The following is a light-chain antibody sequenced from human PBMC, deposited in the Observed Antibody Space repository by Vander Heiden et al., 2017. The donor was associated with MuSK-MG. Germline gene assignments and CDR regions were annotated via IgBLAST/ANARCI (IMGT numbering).Light chain of an antibody. CDR2: DDS. Sequence: SYVLTQPASVSVAPGKTPRITCGGNNNGIKRWHWYQQKLGQAHGLVIVDDSDRPSGIPERFACSSSGNAATLTISMVEAGDEADYYCQVWDSSSDHLVFGGGTKLTVL. CDR1: NNGIKR. J-gene: IGLJ2*01. CDR3: QVWDSSSDHLV. V-gene: IGLV3-21*04.